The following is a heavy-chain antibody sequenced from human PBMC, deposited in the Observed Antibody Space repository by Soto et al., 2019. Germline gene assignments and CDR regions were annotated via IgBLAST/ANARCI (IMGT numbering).Heavy chain of an antibody. CDR3: ARGRYGDY. V-gene: IGHV1-18*01. J-gene: IGHJ4*02. CDR2: ISAHNGNT. CDR1: GYRFTTYG. D-gene: IGHD1-1*01. Sequence: QLVQSGAEVKKPGASVKVSCKGSGYRFTTYGITWVRQAPGQGLEWMAWISAHNGNTNYAQKLQGRVTVTRDTSTSTAYMELRSLRSDDTAVYYCARGRYGDYWGQGALVTVSS.